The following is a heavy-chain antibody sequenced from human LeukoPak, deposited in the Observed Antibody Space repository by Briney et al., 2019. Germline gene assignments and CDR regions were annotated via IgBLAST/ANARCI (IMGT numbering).Heavy chain of an antibody. CDR1: GGSISSYY. V-gene: IGHV4-59*08. J-gene: IGHJ6*02. CDR2: IYYNGST. D-gene: IGHD4-17*01. Sequence: SETLSLTCTVSGGSISSYYWSWIRQPPGKGLEWIGYIYYNGSTNYNPSLKSRVTISVDTSKNQFSLKLSSVTAADTAVYYCARADYGDYGMDVWGQGTTVTVSS. CDR3: ARADYGDYGMDV.